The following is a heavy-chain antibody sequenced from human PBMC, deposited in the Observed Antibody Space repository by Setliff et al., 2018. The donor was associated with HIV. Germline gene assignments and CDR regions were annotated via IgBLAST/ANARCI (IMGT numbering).Heavy chain of an antibody. J-gene: IGHJ6*03. V-gene: IGHV1-69*13. D-gene: IGHD3-22*01. CDR2: IIPIFGTT. Sequence: ASVKVSCKASGGTFSSYPISWVRQAPGQGLEWMGGIIPIFGTTHYAQKFQGGVTVTADESTSTAYMQLSSLRSDDTAVYYCARGRNYDSSGYGDYCYYMDVWGKGTTVTVSS. CDR1: GGTFSSYP. CDR3: ARGRNYDSSGYGDYCYYMDV.